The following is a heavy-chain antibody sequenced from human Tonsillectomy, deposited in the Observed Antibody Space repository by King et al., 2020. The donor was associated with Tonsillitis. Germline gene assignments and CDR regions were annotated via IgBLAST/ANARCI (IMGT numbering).Heavy chain of an antibody. CDR2: IYYSGST. Sequence: QLQESGPGLVKPSETLSLTCTVSGGSISSSSYYRGWIRQPPGKGLEWIGSIYYSGSTYYNPSLKSRVTISVDTSKNQFSLKLSSVTAADTAVYYCARLWGGYSYGWGWFDPWGQGTLVTVSS. D-gene: IGHD5-18*01. V-gene: IGHV4-39*01. J-gene: IGHJ5*02. CDR1: GGSISSSSYY. CDR3: ARLWGGYSYGWGWFDP.